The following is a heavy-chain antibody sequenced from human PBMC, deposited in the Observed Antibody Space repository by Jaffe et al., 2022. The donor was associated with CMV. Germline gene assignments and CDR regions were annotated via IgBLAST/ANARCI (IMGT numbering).Heavy chain of an antibody. J-gene: IGHJ3*02. V-gene: IGHV5-51*01. D-gene: IGHD6-13*01. Sequence: EVQLVQSGAEVKKPGESLKISCKGSGYSFTNFWIGWVRQMPGKGLEWMGIIYPGHSETRYSPSFQGQVTISADKSINTAYLQWSSLKASDTAMYYCARQSIALDAFDIWGQGTMVTVSS. CDR3: ARQSIALDAFDI. CDR1: GYSFTNFW. CDR2: IYPGHSET.